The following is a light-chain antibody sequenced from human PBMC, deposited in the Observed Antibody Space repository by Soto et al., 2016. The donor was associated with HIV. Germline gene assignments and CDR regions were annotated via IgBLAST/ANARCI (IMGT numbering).Light chain of an antibody. Sequence: DIHMTQSPSSLSASVGDRVTITCRASQGINNWLAWYQQKSGKAPNLLIYAASTLQSGVPSRFSGSGSGTDFTLTISSLQPDDFATYYCQQYSSYWTFGQGTKVEIK. J-gene: IGKJ1*01. V-gene: IGKV1D-16*01. CDR1: QGINNW. CDR3: QQYSSYWT. CDR2: AAS.